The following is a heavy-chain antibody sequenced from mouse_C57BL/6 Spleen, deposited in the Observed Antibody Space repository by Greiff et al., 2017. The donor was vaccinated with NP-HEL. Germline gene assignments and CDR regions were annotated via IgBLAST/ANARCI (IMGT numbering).Heavy chain of an antibody. J-gene: IGHJ1*03. CDR3: AIYYDYGWYCDV. CDR1: GYTFTNYW. CDR2: IYPGGGYT. Sequence: QVQLQQSGAELVRPGTSVKMSCKASGYTFTNYWIGWAKQRPGHGLEWIGDIYPGGGYTNYNEKFKGKATLTADKSSSTAYMQFSSLTSEDSAIYYCAIYYDYGWYCDVWGTGTTVTVSS. V-gene: IGHV1-63*01. D-gene: IGHD2-4*01.